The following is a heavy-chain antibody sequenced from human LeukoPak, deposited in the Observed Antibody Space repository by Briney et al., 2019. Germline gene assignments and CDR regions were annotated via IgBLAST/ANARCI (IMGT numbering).Heavy chain of an antibody. CDR3: ARLPKYSRPLDY. CDR2: MNPNSGNT. CDR1: GYTFSSYD. D-gene: IGHD6-6*01. Sequence: ASVKVSCKASGYTFSSYDISWVRQATGQGLEWMGWMNPNSGNTAYAQKFQGRVTTSRDTTISTAYMELSSLRSEDTAVYYCARLPKYSRPLDYWGQGTLVTVSS. V-gene: IGHV1-8*02. J-gene: IGHJ4*02.